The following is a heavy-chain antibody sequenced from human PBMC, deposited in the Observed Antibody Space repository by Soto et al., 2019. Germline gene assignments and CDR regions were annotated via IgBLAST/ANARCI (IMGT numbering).Heavy chain of an antibody. CDR2: IIPIFGTA. V-gene: IGHV1-69*13. J-gene: IGHJ6*02. CDR3: ARFSSGPHYYYYYGMDV. Sequence: SVKVSCKASGGTFSSYAISWVRQATGQGLEWMGGIIPIFGTANYAQKFQGRVTITADESTSTAYMELSSLRSEDTAVYYCARFSSGPHYYYYYGMDVWGQGTTVTVSS. D-gene: IGHD6-19*01. CDR1: GGTFSSYA.